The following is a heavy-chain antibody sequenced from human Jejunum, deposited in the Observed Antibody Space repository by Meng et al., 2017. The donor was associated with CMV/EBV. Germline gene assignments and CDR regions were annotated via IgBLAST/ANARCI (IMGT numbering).Heavy chain of an antibody. Sequence: CKTSGFTFTEYYLHWVRQAPGQGLEWMGWINPKTGGTKYVQKFQGRVTMTRDMSLNTAYMELTNMTSDDTAVHYCARARGAVTAFDNWGQGTLVTVSS. CDR2: INPKTGGT. V-gene: IGHV1-2*02. D-gene: IGHD2-21*02. CDR1: GFTFTEYY. J-gene: IGHJ4*02. CDR3: ARARGAVTAFDN.